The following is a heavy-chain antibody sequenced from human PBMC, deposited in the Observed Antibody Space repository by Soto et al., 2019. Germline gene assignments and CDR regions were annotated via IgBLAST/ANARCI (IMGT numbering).Heavy chain of an antibody. D-gene: IGHD3-3*01. Sequence: EVQVVESGGGLVQPGGSLRLSCTGSGFTFSSYWMSWVRQAPGKGLEWVANINQHGTELDYVDSVKGRFTISRDNAKKSVSLQMNSLRAEDTAVYYCVRDEGFSIFEFWGQGTLVTVSS. CDR3: VRDEGFSIFEF. CDR1: GFTFSSYW. CDR2: INQHGTEL. V-gene: IGHV3-7*01. J-gene: IGHJ4*02.